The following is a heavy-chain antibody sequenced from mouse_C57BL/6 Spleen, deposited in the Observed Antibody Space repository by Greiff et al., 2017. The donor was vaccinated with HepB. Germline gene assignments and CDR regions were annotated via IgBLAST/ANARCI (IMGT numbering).Heavy chain of an antibody. V-gene: IGHV1-69*01. CDR3: ARGDYSNPEDYYAMDY. D-gene: IGHD2-5*01. CDR2: IDPSDSYT. CDR1: GYTFTSYW. Sequence: QVQLQQPGAELVMPGASVKLSCKASGYTFTSYWMHWVKQRPGQGLEWIGEIDPSDSYTNYNQKFKGKSTLTVDKSSSTAYMQLSSLTSEDSAVYYCARGDYSNPEDYYAMDYWGQGTSVTVSS. J-gene: IGHJ4*01.